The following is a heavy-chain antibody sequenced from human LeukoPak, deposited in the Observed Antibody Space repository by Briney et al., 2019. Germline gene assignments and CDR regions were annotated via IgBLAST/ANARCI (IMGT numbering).Heavy chain of an antibody. CDR3: ARARGYSYGHFDY. CDR1: GGSFSGYY. CDR2: INHSGST. D-gene: IGHD5-18*01. Sequence: KPSETLSLTCAVYGGSFSGYYWSWIRQPPGKGLEWIGEINHSGSTNYNPSLKSRVTISVDTSKNQFSLKLSSVTAADTAVYYCARARGYSYGHFDYWGQGTLVTVSS. V-gene: IGHV4-34*01. J-gene: IGHJ4*02.